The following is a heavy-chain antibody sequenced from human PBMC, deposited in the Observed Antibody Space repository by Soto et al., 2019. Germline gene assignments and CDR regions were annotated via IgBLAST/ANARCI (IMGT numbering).Heavy chain of an antibody. CDR2: TNHSAST. V-gene: IGHV4-34*01. D-gene: IGHD6-6*01. CDR3: ARVGVAARRIDY. Sequence: QVQLQQLGAGLLKPSETLSLTCAVYGGSFSGYYWSWIRQPPRKGLEWIGETNHSASTNYNPSLKRRVNIAVARSKSQFSRKLSSVSAAVTAVYYCARVGVAARRIDYWGQGTLVTVCS. J-gene: IGHJ4*02. CDR1: GGSFSGYY.